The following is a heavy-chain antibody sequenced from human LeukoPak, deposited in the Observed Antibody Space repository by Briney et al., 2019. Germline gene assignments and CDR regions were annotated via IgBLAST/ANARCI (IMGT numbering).Heavy chain of an antibody. CDR3: ARGPSDYCSGGSCYSGYYYYYMDV. J-gene: IGHJ6*03. D-gene: IGHD2-15*01. CDR2: INPNSGGT. Sequence: ASVKVSCKASGYTFTGYYMHWVRQAPGQGLEWMGWINPNSGGTNYAQKFQGRFTMNRDTSISTAYMELSRLRSDETAVYYCARGPSDYCSGGSCYSGYYYYYMDVWGKGTTVTVSS. V-gene: IGHV1-2*02. CDR1: GYTFTGYY.